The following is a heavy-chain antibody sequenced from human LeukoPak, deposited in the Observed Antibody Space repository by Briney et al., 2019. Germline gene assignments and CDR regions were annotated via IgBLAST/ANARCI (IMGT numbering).Heavy chain of an antibody. J-gene: IGHJ4*02. CDR3: AKDQWLVLNY. V-gene: IGHV3-23*01. CDR1: GFTFSSYA. CDR2: ISGSGGST. Sequence: GGSLRLSCAASGFTFSSYAMSWVRQAPGKGLEWVSAISGSGGSTYYADSVKGRFTISRDNSKNTLYLQMNSLRSDDTALYYCAKDQWLVLNYWGQGTLATVSS. D-gene: IGHD6-19*01.